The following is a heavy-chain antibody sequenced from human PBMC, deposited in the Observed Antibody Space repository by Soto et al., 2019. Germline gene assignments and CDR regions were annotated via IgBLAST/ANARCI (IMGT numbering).Heavy chain of an antibody. Sequence: QVQLQQWGAGLLKPSETLSLTCAVYGGSFSGYYWSWIRQPPGKGLEWIGEINHSGSTNYNPSLKSRVTLSVDTSKNQFSLKLSSVTAADTAVYYCARGMWLRPSYFDYWGQGTLVTVSS. J-gene: IGHJ4*02. D-gene: IGHD5-12*01. CDR2: INHSGST. V-gene: IGHV4-34*01. CDR1: GGSFSGYY. CDR3: ARGMWLRPSYFDY.